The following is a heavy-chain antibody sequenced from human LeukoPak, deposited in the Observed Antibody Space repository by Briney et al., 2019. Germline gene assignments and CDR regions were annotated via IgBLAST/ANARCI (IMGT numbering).Heavy chain of an antibody. V-gene: IGHV4-34*12. CDR2: VLHTGST. Sequence: PSETPSLTCAVHGYSLTNHYWIWIRQPPGKGLEWIAEVLHTGSTNCNLSFKSRVTVSVDTSKNQFFLNLTSVTAADTAVYYCARGPAAVHPWGRGILVTVSS. CDR1: GYSLTNHY. J-gene: IGHJ5*02. D-gene: IGHD6-13*01. CDR3: ARGPAAVHP.